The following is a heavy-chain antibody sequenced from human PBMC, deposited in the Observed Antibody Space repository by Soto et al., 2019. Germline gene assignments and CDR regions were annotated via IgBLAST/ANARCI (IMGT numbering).Heavy chain of an antibody. J-gene: IGHJ6*02. D-gene: IGHD5-18*01. Sequence: QVQLQESGPGLVKPSETLSLTCTVSGGSISSYYWSWIRQPPGKGLEWIGYIYYSGSTNYNPSLKSRVTISVDTSKNQFSLKLSSVTAADTAVYYCARDRVDTAMVTGYYYYGMDVWGQGTTVTVSS. CDR2: IYYSGST. V-gene: IGHV4-59*01. CDR3: ARDRVDTAMVTGYYYYGMDV. CDR1: GGSISSYY.